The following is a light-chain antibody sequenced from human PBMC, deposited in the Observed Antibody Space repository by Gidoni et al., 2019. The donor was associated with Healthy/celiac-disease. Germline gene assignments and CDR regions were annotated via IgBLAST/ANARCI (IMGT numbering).Light chain of an antibody. CDR2: EDN. CDR1: TNDVGSYNL. CDR3: CSYAGSSTLV. J-gene: IGLJ2*01. Sequence: HSALTQPASVSGSPGQSITISCTGTTNDVGSYNLVSWYQQHPGKAPKLMIYEDNKRPSGVSNRFSGSKSGNTASLTISGLQAEDEADYYCCSYAGSSTLVFGGGTKLTVL. V-gene: IGLV2-23*01.